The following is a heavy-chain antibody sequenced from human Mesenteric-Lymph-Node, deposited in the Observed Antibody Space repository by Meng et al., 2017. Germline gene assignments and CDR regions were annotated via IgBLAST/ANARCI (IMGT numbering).Heavy chain of an antibody. D-gene: IGHD6-13*01. J-gene: IGHJ4*02. CDR2: LSSSGDST. CDR3: AKPKGSSWLYYFDF. V-gene: IGHV3-23*01. CDR1: GFTFSNYA. Sequence: GESLKISCTASGFTFSNYAMNWVRQAPGKGLEWVSGLSSSGDSTFYADSVKGRFTISRDNSKITLYLHMNSLRAEDTAVYYCAKPKGSSWLYYFDFWGPGTLVTVSS.